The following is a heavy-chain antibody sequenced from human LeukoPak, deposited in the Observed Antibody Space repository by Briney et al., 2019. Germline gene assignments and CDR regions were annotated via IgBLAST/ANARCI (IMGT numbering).Heavy chain of an antibody. D-gene: IGHD6-19*01. V-gene: IGHV3-23*01. CDR2: ISHDGMNA. CDR3: AKDGAQYSSGPECDP. J-gene: IGHJ5*02. CDR1: GLHFGGTA. Sequence: GGSLRLSCAAAGLHFGGTAMSWVRQAPGKGLEWVSAISHDGMNAYYADSVKGRFTISRDNSKKTVSLEMSSLTAADTGVYYCAKDGAQYSSGPECDPRGQGALVTVSP.